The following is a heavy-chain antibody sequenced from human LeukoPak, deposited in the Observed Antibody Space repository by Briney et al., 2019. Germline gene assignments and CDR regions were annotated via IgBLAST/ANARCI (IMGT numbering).Heavy chain of an antibody. D-gene: IGHD5-24*01. CDR2: IYYSGST. V-gene: IGHV4-59*01. CDR3: ARGKLPGVY. CDR1: GGSISSYH. J-gene: IGHJ4*02. Sequence: SETLSLTCTVSGGSISSYHWSWIRQPPGKGLEWIGYIYYSGSTNYNPSLESRVTISVDTSKNQFSLKLSSVTAADTAVYYCARGKLPGVYWGQGTLVTVSS.